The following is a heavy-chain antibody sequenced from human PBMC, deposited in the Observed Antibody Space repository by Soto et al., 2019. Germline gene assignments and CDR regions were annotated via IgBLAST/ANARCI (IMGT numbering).Heavy chain of an antibody. V-gene: IGHV4-34*01. CDR2: INHLGSI. CDR1: GGSLSDYF. Sequence: SETLSLTCVVSGGSLSDYFWSWIRQPPGMALEWIGEINHLGSINYNPSLKSRVTMSVDTSKNQFSLTLNSVTATDTATYYCARGGISHWAYFYFMDVWDRGTTVTVSS. J-gene: IGHJ6*03. CDR3: ARGGISHWAYFYFMDV. D-gene: IGHD2-21*01.